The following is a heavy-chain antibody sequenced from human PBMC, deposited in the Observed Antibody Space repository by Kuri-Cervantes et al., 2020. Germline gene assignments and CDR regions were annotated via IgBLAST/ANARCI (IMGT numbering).Heavy chain of an antibody. J-gene: IGHJ6*02. CDR1: GFTVSNNY. CDR2: IYSGGDT. V-gene: IGHV3-53*01. CDR3: ARYMVRGIYYGMDV. D-gene: IGHD3-10*01. Sequence: GESLKISCAASGFTVSNNYMSWVRQAPGKGLEYISVIYSGGDTHYADSVKGRFTISRDSSKNTLFLQMNSLRADDTAVYYCARYMVRGIYYGMDVWGQGTTVTVSS.